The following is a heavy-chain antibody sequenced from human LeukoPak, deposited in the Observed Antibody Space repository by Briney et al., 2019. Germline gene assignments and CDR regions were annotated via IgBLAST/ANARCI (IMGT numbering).Heavy chain of an antibody. J-gene: IGHJ6*02. CDR1: GGSISSYY. CDR2: IYDSGST. Sequence: SETLSLTCTVSGGSISSYYWSWIRQPPGKGLEWIGYIYDSGSTNYNPSLKSRVTISADTSKNQFSLKLSSVTAADTAVYYCARGGSGYDSFYYYGMDVWGQGTTVTVSS. V-gene: IGHV4-59*01. CDR3: ARGGSGYDSFYYYGMDV. D-gene: IGHD5-12*01.